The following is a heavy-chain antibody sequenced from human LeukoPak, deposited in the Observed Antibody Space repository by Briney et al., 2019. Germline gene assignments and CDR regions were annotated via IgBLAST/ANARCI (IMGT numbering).Heavy chain of an antibody. J-gene: IGHJ4*02. V-gene: IGHV4-39*01. CDR3: MRHEEEDGYNAKPFDF. D-gene: IGHD5-24*01. CDR1: GGSISNSNYY. Sequence: SETLSLTCTVSGGSISNSNYYWGWVRQPPGKGLEWIGTIYYSGNTYYTPCLNSRVTISVDTSKNQFSLRLSSVTAADTAVYFCMRHEEEDGYNAKPFDFWGQGTLVTVSS. CDR2: IYYSGNT.